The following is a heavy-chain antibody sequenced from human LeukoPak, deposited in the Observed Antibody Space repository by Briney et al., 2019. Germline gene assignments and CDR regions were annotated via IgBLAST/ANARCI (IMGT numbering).Heavy chain of an antibody. CDR2: IYYSGST. Sequence: SETLSLTCTVSGGSISGDYWSWIRQPPGKGLEWIGYIYYSGSTNYNPSPKSRVTISVDTSKNQFSLKLSSVTAADTAVYYCARMVAARPYYMDVWGKGTTVTVSS. CDR1: GGSISGDY. J-gene: IGHJ6*03. V-gene: IGHV4-59*01. D-gene: IGHD2-15*01. CDR3: ARMVAARPYYMDV.